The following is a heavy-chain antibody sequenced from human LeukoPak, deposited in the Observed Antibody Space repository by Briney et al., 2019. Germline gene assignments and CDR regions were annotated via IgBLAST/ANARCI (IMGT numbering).Heavy chain of an antibody. V-gene: IGHV1-2*06. CDR2: INPNSGGT. CDR3: ARVDTRSSSSSLLGY. J-gene: IGHJ4*02. Sequence: ASVKVSCKASGYTFTGYYMHWVRQAPGQGLEWMGRINPNSGGTNYAQKFQGRVTMTRDTSISAAYMELSRLRSDDTAVYYCARVDTRSSSSSLLGYWGQGTLVTVSS. CDR1: GYTFTGYY. D-gene: IGHD6-6*01.